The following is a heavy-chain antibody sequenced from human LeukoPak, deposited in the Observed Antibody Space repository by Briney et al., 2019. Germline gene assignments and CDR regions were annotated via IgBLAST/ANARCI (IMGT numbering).Heavy chain of an antibody. V-gene: IGHV4-31*03. CDR3: ARYKVGYFDY. CDR1: GGSISIGGYY. Sequence: SGTLSLTCTISGGSISIGGYYWSWIRQHPGKALEWIGYIYYSGSTYYNPSLKSRVTMSVDTSKNQFSLKLSSVTAADTAVYYCARYKVGYFDYWGQGTRVTVSS. CDR2: IYYSGST. J-gene: IGHJ4*02. D-gene: IGHD1-1*01.